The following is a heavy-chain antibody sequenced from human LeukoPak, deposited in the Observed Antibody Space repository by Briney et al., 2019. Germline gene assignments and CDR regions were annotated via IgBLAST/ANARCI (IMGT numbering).Heavy chain of an antibody. V-gene: IGHV3-21*01. D-gene: IGHD2-8*01. CDR2: ISSSSSYI. Sequence: GGSLRLSCAASGFTFSDYWMNWVRQAPGKGLEWVSSISSSSSYIYYADSVKGRFTISRDNAKNSLYLQMNSLRAEDTAVYYCAREQWAEDDALDFWGQGTMVTVSS. J-gene: IGHJ3*01. CDR3: AREQWAEDDALDF. CDR1: GFTFSDYW.